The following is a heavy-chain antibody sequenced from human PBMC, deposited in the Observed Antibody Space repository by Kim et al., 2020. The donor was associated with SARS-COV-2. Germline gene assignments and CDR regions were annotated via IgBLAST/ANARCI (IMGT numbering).Heavy chain of an antibody. CDR3: ARCGYYGSGTYEYYFDY. V-gene: IGHV4-59*13. CDR1: GGSISSYY. Sequence: SETLSLTCTVSGGSISSYYWSWIRQPPGKGLEWIGYIYYSGSTNYNPSLKSRVTISVDTSKNQFSLKLSSVTAADTAVYYCARCGYYGSGTYEYYFDYWGQGTLVTVSS. J-gene: IGHJ4*02. CDR2: IYYSGST. D-gene: IGHD3-10*01.